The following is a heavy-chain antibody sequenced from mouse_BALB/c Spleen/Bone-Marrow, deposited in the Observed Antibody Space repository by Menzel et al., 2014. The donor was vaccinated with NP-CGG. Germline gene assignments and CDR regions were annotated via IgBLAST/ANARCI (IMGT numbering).Heavy chain of an antibody. CDR1: GYTFTDYE. CDR3: TREGYYGSSPAWFAY. CDR2: IDPKTGGT. D-gene: IGHD1-1*01. V-gene: IGHV1-15*01. J-gene: IGHJ3*01. Sequence: VQRVESGAELVRPGASVTLSCRASGYTFTDYEMHWVKQTPVHGLEWIGAIDPKTGGTAYNQKFKGKATLTADKSSSTAYMELRSLTSEDSAVYYCTREGYYGSSPAWFAYWGQGTLVTVSA.